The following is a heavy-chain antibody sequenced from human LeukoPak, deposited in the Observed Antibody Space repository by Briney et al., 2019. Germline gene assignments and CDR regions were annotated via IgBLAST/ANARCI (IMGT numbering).Heavy chain of an antibody. J-gene: IGHJ4*02. CDR1: GGSTSSYY. CDR3: TRSMYYYDSSGYYALPPFDY. D-gene: IGHD3-22*01. V-gene: IGHV4-59*01. CDR2: IYYSGST. Sequence: KSSETLSLTCTVSGGSTSSYYWNWIRQPPGKGLEWIGYIYYSGSTNYNPSLKSRVTISVDTSKNRFSLKLSSVTAADTAVYYCTRSMYYYDSSGYYALPPFDYWGQGTLVTVSS.